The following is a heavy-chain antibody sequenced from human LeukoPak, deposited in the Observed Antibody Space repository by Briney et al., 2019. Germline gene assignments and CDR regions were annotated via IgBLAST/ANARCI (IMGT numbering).Heavy chain of an antibody. CDR2: IYHSGST. CDR3: ARVDGDYYYYYMDV. Sequence: SETLSLTCTVSGGSISSSSYYWGWIRQPPGKGLEWIGYIYHSGSTYYNPSLKSRVTISVDRSKNQFSLKLSSVTAADTAVYHCARVDGDYYYYYMDVWGKGTTVTVSS. V-gene: IGHV4-39*07. D-gene: IGHD3-16*01. CDR1: GGSISSSSYY. J-gene: IGHJ6*03.